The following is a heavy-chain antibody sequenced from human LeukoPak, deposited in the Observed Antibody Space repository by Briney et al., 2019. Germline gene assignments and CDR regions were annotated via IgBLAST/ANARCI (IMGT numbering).Heavy chain of an antibody. CDR2: IYIGGST. V-gene: IGHV3-53*01. CDR3: ARLGFVVPAVIFDY. CDR1: GFTVSSNY. D-gene: IGHD2-2*02. Sequence: GGSLRLSCAASGFTVSSNYMSWVRQAREKGLEWVSVIYIGGSTYYADSVKGRFTISRDISKNTLYLQMNSLRAEDTAMYYCARLGFVVPAVIFDYWGQGTLVTVSS. J-gene: IGHJ4*02.